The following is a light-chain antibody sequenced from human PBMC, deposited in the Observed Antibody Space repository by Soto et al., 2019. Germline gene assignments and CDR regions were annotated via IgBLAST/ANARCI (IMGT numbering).Light chain of an antibody. CDR2: LEGSGLY. CDR3: ETWDSNTVV. Sequence: QSVLTQSSSASASLGSSVKLTCTLSSGHSSYIIAWHQQQPGKAPRYLMKLEGSGLYNKGSGVPDRFSGSSSGADRYLTISNLQFEDEADYYCETWDSNTVVFGGGTKLTVL. J-gene: IGLJ2*01. V-gene: IGLV4-60*02. CDR1: SGHSSYI.